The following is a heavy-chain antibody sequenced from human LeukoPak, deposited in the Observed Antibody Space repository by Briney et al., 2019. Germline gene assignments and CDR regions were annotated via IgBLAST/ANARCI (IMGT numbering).Heavy chain of an antibody. Sequence: PSETLSLTCTVSGYAIISGGFSWNWIRQPPGKGLEWIGCIYDRGPAHYNPSLKSRFTISVDRPKNQFFLNVTSLTAADTAVYYCVRTPDCSGGSCEGDYWGQGTLVTVSS. CDR2: IYDRGPA. V-gene: IGHV4-30-2*01. D-gene: IGHD2-15*01. CDR1: GYAIISGGFS. CDR3: VRTPDCSGGSCEGDY. J-gene: IGHJ4*02.